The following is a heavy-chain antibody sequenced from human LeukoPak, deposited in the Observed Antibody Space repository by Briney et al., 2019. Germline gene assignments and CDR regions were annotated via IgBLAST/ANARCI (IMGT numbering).Heavy chain of an antibody. CDR3: ARDIVVVPAAIRYYYGMDV. V-gene: IGHV1-18*01. CDR1: GYTFTSYG. CDR2: ISAYNGNT. J-gene: IGHJ6*02. Sequence: ASVKVSCKASGYTFTSYGISWVRQAPGRGLGWMGWISAYNGNTNYAQKLQGRVTMTTDTSTSTAYMELRSLRSDDTAVYYCARDIVVVPAAIRYYYGMDVWGQGTTVTVSS. D-gene: IGHD2-2*02.